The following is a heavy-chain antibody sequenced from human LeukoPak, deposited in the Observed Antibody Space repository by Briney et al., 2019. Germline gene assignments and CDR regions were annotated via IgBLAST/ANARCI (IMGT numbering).Heavy chain of an antibody. CDR3: ARGIGGYSYGSLDY. J-gene: IGHJ4*02. Sequence: SQTLSLTCTVSGGSISSGGYYWRWIRQHPGKGLEWIGYIYYSGSTYYNPSLKSRVTISVDTSKNQFSLKLSSVTAADTAVYYCARGIGGYSYGSLDYWGQGTLVTVSS. CDR1: GGSISSGGYY. D-gene: IGHD5-18*01. V-gene: IGHV4-31*03. CDR2: IYYSGST.